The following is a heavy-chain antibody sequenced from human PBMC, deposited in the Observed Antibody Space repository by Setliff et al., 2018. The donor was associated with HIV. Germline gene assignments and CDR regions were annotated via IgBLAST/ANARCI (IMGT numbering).Heavy chain of an antibody. V-gene: IGHV4-39*01. Sequence: SETLSLTCSVSGGSIGSTMSFWGWIRQPPGKGLEWIGYVYYTGTTYSNPSLKGRVSMSVDTSRNQFSLRLNSVTAADTSLYFCARGIRFGDLVPPYFDYWGQGISDTGSS. CDR1: GGSIGSTMSF. D-gene: IGHD3-10*01. CDR3: ARGIRFGDLVPPYFDY. CDR2: VYYTGTT. J-gene: IGHJ4*02.